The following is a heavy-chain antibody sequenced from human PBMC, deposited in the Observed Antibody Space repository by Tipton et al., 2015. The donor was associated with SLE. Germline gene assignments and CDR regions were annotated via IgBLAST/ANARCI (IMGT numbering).Heavy chain of an antibody. D-gene: IGHD2-15*01. J-gene: IGHJ4*02. CDR1: GGSFSGYY. CDR2: IYYSGST. Sequence: TLSLTCAVYGGSFSGYYWSWIRQPPGKGLEWIGYIYYSGSTYYNPSLKSRVTISVDTSKNQFSLKLSSVTAADTAVYYCARSPYCSGGSCYLPYFDYWGQGTLVTVSS. V-gene: IGHV4-30-4*08. CDR3: ARSPYCSGGSCYLPYFDY.